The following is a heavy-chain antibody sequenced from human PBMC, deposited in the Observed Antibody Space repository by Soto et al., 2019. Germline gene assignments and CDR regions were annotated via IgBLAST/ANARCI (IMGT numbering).Heavy chain of an antibody. CDR1: GGSISSGGYS. D-gene: IGHD6-19*01. CDR2: IYHSGST. Sequence: PSETLSLTCAVSGGSISSGGYSWSWIRQPPGKGLEWIGYIYHSGSTYYNPSLKSRVTISVDRSNNQFSLKLSSVPAADTAVYYCARGLITGSHYSGGWYYFDSWGQGTQVTVSS. J-gene: IGHJ4*02. CDR3: ARGLITGSHYSGGWYYFDS. V-gene: IGHV4-30-2*01.